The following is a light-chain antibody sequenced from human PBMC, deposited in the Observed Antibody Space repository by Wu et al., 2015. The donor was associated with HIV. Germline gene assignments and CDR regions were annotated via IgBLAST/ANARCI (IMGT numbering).Light chain of an antibody. CDR1: QSVRDNY. J-gene: IGKJ2*01. Sequence: EIVLTQSPGTLSLSPGERATLCCRASQSVRDNYLAWYQHKPGQPPRLLIYGASTRATGIPDRFSGSGSGTDFTLTISRLEPEDFAVYYCQQYGSSPETFGQGTKLEIK. CDR3: QQYGSSPET. CDR2: GAS. V-gene: IGKV3-20*01.